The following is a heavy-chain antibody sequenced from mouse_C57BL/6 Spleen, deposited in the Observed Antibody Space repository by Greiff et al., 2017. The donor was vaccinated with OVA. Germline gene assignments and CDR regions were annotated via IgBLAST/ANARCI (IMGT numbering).Heavy chain of an antibody. J-gene: IGHJ4*01. CDR2: ISYDGSN. CDR3: AREPTVVATEAMDY. D-gene: IGHD1-1*01. V-gene: IGHV3-6*01. CDR1: GYSITSGYY. Sequence: EVKLQESGPGLVKPSQSLSLTCSVTGYSITSGYYWNWIRQFPGNKLEWMGYISYDGSNNYNPSLKNRISITRDTSKNQFFLKLNSVTTEDTATYYCAREPTVVATEAMDYWGQGTSVTVSS.